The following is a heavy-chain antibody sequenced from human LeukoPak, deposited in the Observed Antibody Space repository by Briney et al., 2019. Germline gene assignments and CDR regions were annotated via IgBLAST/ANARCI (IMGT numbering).Heavy chain of an antibody. D-gene: IGHD6-19*01. Sequence: SETLSLTCAVYGGSFSGYYWSWIRQPPGKGLEWIGEINHSGSTNYNPSLKSRVTISVDTSKNQFSLKLSSVTAADTAVYYCARGGEQWLAYFDYWGQGTLVTVSS. CDR2: INHSGST. CDR3: ARGGEQWLAYFDY. J-gene: IGHJ4*02. V-gene: IGHV4-34*01. CDR1: GGSFSGYY.